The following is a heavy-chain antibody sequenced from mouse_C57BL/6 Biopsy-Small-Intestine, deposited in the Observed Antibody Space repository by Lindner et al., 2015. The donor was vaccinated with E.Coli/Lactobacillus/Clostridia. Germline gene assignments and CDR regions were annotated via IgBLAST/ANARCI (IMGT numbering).Heavy chain of an antibody. CDR2: IYPGDGDT. Sequence: QLQESGPELVKPGASVKISCKASGYAFSSSWMNWVKQRPGKGLEWIGRIYPGDGDTNYNGKFKGKATLTADKSSSTAYMQLSSLTSEDSAVYFCARENYTAYWGQGTLVTVSA. J-gene: IGHJ3*01. V-gene: IGHV1-82*01. CDR3: ARENYTAY. CDR1: GYAFSSSW. D-gene: IGHD2-12*01.